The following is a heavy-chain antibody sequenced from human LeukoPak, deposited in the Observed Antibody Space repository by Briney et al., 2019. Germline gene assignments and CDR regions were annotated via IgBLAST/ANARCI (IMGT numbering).Heavy chain of an antibody. CDR1: GYSFTSNW. D-gene: IGHD3-22*01. CDR3: ARPYYYDSSGYHALGY. Sequence: GESLKISCKGSGYSFTSNWISWVRQMPGKGLEWMGRIDPSDSYTNYSPSFQGHVTISADKSTSTAYLQWSSLKASDTAMYYCARPYYYDSSGYHALGYWGQGTLVTVSS. CDR2: IDPSDSYT. V-gene: IGHV5-10-1*01. J-gene: IGHJ4*02.